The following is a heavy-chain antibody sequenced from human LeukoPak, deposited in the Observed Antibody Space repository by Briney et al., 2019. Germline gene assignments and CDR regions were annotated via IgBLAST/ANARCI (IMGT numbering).Heavy chain of an antibody. D-gene: IGHD2-2*01. Sequence: GRSLRLSCAASGFTFSSYAMHWVRQAPGKGLEWVAVISYDGSNKYYADSVKGRFTISRDNSKNTLYLQMNSLRAEDTAVYYCARDPVGARSIVVVPAARGLTAFDIWGQGTMVTVSS. CDR1: GFTFSSYA. V-gene: IGHV3-30-3*01. CDR2: ISYDGSNK. J-gene: IGHJ3*02. CDR3: ARDPVGARSIVVVPAARGLTAFDI.